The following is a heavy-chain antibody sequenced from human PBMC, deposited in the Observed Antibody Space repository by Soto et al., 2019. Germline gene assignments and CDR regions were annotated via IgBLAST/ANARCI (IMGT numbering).Heavy chain of an antibody. CDR1: GFIFNNYA. D-gene: IGHD2-8*02. V-gene: IGHV3-23*01. CDR3: ARDWTGNTCPCLDV. CDR2: SGGSGGTT. Sequence: EVQLWESGGGLVQPGGSLRLSCAASGFIFNNYALTWVRQSPGKGLGWVSTSGGSGGTTYYADSVKGRFTISRDSSKNTLSLQMNSLSVEDTATYYCARDWTGNTCPCLDVWGQGNTVSVSS. J-gene: IGHJ6*02.